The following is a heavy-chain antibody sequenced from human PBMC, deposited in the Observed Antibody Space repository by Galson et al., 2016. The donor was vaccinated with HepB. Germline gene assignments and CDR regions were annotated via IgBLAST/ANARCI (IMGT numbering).Heavy chain of an antibody. CDR1: GFTFSRYV. D-gene: IGHD2-15*01. CDR3: ASEILGHCSGGSCYTGDR. CDR2: LSYDGSNE. J-gene: IGHJ5*02. Sequence: SLRLSCAVSGFTFSRYVMYWVRQAPGKGLEWVAVLSYDGSNEYYADSVKGRFTISRDNSKNTLYLQMNSLRGEDTAVYYCASEILGHCSGGSCYTGDRWGQGTLVTVSS. V-gene: IGHV3-30-3*01.